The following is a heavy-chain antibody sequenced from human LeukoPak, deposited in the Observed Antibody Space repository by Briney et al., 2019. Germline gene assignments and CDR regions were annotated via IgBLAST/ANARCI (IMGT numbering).Heavy chain of an antibody. CDR2: IYYSGST. Sequence: PSETLSLTCTVSGGSISNYYWSWIRQPPGKGLEWIGYIYYSGSTNYNPSLKSRVTISVDTSKNQFSLKLSSVTAADTAVYYCARETPYCSSTSCGIDYWGQGTLVTVSS. V-gene: IGHV4-59*01. D-gene: IGHD2-2*01. J-gene: IGHJ4*02. CDR1: GGSISNYY. CDR3: ARETPYCSSTSCGIDY.